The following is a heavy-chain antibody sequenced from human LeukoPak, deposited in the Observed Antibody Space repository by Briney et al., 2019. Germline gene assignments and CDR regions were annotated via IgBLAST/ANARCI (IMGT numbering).Heavy chain of an antibody. V-gene: IGHV3-15*01. CDR2: IKSKTDGGTT. CDR3: ARARGSYSFDY. CDR1: GFTFSNAW. J-gene: IGHJ4*02. D-gene: IGHD1-26*01. Sequence: SGGSLRLSCAASGFTFSNAWMSWVRQAPGKGLEWVGRIKSKTDGGTTDYAAPVKGRFTISRDDSKNTLYLQMNSLRAEDTAVYYCARARGSYSFDYWGQGTLVTVSS.